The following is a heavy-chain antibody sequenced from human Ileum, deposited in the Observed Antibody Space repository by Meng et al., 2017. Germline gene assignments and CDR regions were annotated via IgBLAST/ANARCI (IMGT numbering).Heavy chain of an antibody. J-gene: IGHJ4*02. Sequence: QVQLVASGAEVKKPGASGQVSCKASGYTFTSSGLSWVRQAPGQGLEWMGWISPYNGNTNYAQKVQGRLTVTTDTSTSTAYMELRSLRSADTAVYYCARGDSSNRGFDYWGQGTLVTVSS. V-gene: IGHV1-18*01. D-gene: IGHD6-19*01. CDR2: ISPYNGNT. CDR3: ARGDSSNRGFDY. CDR1: GYTFTSSG.